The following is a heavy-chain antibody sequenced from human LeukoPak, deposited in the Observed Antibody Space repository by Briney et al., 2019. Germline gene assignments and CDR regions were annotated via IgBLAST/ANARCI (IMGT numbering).Heavy chain of an antibody. CDR2: IYYSGST. V-gene: IGHV4-39*01. D-gene: IGHD2-15*01. Sequence: SETLSLTCTVSGGSISSSSYYWGWIRQPPGKGLEWIGSIYYSGSTYYNPSLKSRVTISVDTSKNQFSLKLSSVTAADTAVYYSARSGVVVPIDYWGQGTLVTVSS. J-gene: IGHJ4*02. CDR1: GGSISSSSYY. CDR3: ARSGVVVPIDY.